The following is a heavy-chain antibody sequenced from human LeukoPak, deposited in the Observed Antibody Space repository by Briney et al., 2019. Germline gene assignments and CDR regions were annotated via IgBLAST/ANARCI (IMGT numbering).Heavy chain of an antibody. J-gene: IGHJ4*02. D-gene: IGHD3-10*01. V-gene: IGHV2-5*01. CDR3: AHSPYGEFAGEFDY. CDR1: GFSLRTSGVG. Sequence: SGPTLVNPTQTLTLTCTFSGFSLRTSGVGVGWIRQPPGKALEWLALIYWNDDKRYSPSLRSRLTITKGTSKTHVVLTMTNMGPVGTATYYCAHSPYGEFAGEFDYWGQGTLVTVSS. CDR2: IYWNDDK.